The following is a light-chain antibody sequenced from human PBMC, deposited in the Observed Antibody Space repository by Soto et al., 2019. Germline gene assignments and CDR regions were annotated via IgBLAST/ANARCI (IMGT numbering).Light chain of an antibody. V-gene: IGKV3-20*01. Sequence: ESVLTQSPGPLSLSPGERATLSCMSRESVSDNYLAWYQQRSGQAPRLVIYGASSRASAVPDRISGSGSGADFTLAINTLEYEECAVNYWQQYCSSPLTFGGGTKVVIK. J-gene: IGKJ4*02. CDR2: GAS. CDR1: ESVSDNY. CDR3: QQYCSSPLT.